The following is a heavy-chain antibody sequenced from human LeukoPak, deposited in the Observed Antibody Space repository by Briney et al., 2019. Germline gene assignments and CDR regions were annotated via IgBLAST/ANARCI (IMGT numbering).Heavy chain of an antibody. CDR2: IYYSGST. CDR1: GGSISSYY. J-gene: IGHJ5*02. D-gene: IGHD3-3*01. Sequence: PSETLSLTCTVSGGSISSYYWSWIRQPPGKGLEWIGYIYYSGSTNYNPSLKSRVTISVDTSKNQFSLKLSSVTAADTAVYYCARERYPVAHTVWEWLPSRWFDPWGQGTLVTVSS. CDR3: ARERYPVAHTVWEWLPSRWFDP. V-gene: IGHV4-59*01.